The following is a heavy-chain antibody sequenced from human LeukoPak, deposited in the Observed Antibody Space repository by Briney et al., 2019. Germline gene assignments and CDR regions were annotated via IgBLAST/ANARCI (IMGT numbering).Heavy chain of an antibody. CDR3: ARDPGYSYGYGTFDY. D-gene: IGHD5-18*01. J-gene: IGHJ4*02. CDR2: ISSSSSYI. Sequence: GGSLRLSCAASGFTFSSYSMNWVRQAPGKGLEWVSSISSSSSYIYYADPVKGRFTISRDNAKNSLYLQMNSLRAEDTAVYYCARDPGYSYGYGTFDYWGQGTLVTVSS. CDR1: GFTFSSYS. V-gene: IGHV3-21*01.